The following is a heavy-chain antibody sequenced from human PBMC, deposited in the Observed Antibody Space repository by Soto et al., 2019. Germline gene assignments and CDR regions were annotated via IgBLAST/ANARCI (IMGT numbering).Heavy chain of an antibody. CDR2: IYWNDAK. CDR3: ARGLSSLAVRAFEF. Sequence: SGPTLVNPTQTLTLTCSLSGISLSTSGVGLGWLRQPPGKALEWLALIYWNDAKHYSPSLKSRLTITKDTSKNQAGPTVTPMHPVDTATYYCARGLSSLAVRAFEFCDRGTMVCVS. CDR1: GISLSTSGVG. J-gene: IGHJ3*01. D-gene: IGHD1-1*01. V-gene: IGHV2-5*01.